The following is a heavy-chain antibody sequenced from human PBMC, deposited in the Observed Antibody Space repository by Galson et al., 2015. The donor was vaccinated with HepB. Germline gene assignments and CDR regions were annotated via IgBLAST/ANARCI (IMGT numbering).Heavy chain of an antibody. CDR1: GFTFSSYS. CDR2: ISTGSNYI. V-gene: IGHV3-21*01. J-gene: IGHJ6*03. CDR3: ARVGLQWPSIPVAGPGYYYYMDV. Sequence: SLRLSCAASGFTFSSYSMNWVRQAPGKGLEWVSSISTGSNYIYYADSVKGRFTISRDNAKNSLYLQMNSLRAEDTAVYYCARVGLQWPSIPVAGPGYYYYMDVWGKGTTVTVSS. D-gene: IGHD6-19*01.